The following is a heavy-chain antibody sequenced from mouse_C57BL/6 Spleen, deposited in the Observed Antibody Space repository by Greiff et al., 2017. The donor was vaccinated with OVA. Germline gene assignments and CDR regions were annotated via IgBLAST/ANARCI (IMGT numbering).Heavy chain of an antibody. J-gene: IGHJ1*03. V-gene: IGHV14-2*01. CDR2: IDPEDGET. CDR3: ARRGGYYGNGYFDV. CDR1: GFNIKDYY. D-gene: IGHD1-1*01. Sequence: EVQLQQSGAELVKPGASVKLSCTASGFNIKDYYMHWVKQRTEQGLEWIGRIDPEDGETKYAPKFPGKATITADTSSNTAYLQLSSLTSEDTAVYYCARRGGYYGNGYFDVWGTGTTVTVSS.